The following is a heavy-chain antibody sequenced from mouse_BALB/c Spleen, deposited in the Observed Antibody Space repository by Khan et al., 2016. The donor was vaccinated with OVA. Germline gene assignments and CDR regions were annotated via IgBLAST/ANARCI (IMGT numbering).Heavy chain of an antibody. CDR1: GFSLTNYC. Sequence: QVQLKQSGPGLVAPSQSLSITCTISGFSLTNYCVHWVRQPPGKGLEWLVVIWSDGSTTYNSALKSRLTISKDNSESQVFLKMNSLQTDDTAMYFCARQTYCHNNIMDYWGQGTSVTVSS. J-gene: IGHJ4*01. V-gene: IGHV2-6-1*01. CDR2: IWSDGST. CDR3: ARQTYCHNNIMDY. D-gene: IGHD2-10*01.